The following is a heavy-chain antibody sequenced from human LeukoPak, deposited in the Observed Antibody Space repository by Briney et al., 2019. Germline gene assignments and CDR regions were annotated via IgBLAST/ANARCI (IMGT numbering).Heavy chain of an antibody. CDR2: ISWNSGSI. J-gene: IGHJ4*02. CDR3: AKDIYSGYDSYYFDY. V-gene: IGHV3-9*01. CDR1: GFTFDDYA. Sequence: PGGSLRLSCAASGFTFDDYAMHWVRQAPGKGLEWVSDISWNSGSIGYADSVKGRFTISRDNAKNSLYLQMNSLRAEDTALYYCAKDIYSGYDSYYFDYWGQGTLVTVSS. D-gene: IGHD5-12*01.